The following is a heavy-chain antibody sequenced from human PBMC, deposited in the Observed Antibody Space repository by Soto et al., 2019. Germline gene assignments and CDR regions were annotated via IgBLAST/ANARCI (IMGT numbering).Heavy chain of an antibody. J-gene: IGHJ3*02. V-gene: IGHV4-59*08. D-gene: IGHD3-10*01. CDR3: ARRPRLLWFGDSGFGGFDI. CDR2: IYYSGST. Sequence: SETLSLTCTVSGGSISSYYWSWIRQPPGKGLEWIGYIYYSGSTNYNPSLKSRVTISVDTSKNQFSLKLSSVTAADTAVYYCARRPRLLWFGDSGFGGFDIWGQGTMVTVSS. CDR1: GGSISSYY.